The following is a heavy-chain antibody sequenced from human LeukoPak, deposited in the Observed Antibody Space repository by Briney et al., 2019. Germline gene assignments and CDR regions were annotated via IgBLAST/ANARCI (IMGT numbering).Heavy chain of an antibody. CDR2: MNPDNGNT. Sequence: ASVKFSCKASGYTFTSYQINWVRQATGQGLEWMGWMNPDNGNTGFAQNFQGRVTMTRNISISTAYMALSSLRSGDTAVYYCARYYDFWSGYSTDYYGMDVWGQGTTVTVSS. CDR1: GYTFTSYQ. D-gene: IGHD3-3*01. J-gene: IGHJ6*02. CDR3: ARYYDFWSGYSTDYYGMDV. V-gene: IGHV1-8*01.